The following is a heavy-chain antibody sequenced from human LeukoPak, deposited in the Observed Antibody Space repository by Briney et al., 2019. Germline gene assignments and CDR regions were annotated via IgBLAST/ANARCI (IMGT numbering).Heavy chain of an antibody. CDR1: GFTFNSYA. CDR3: AKDLDGYGGLRGDAFDI. V-gene: IGHV3-23*01. CDR2: ISDGGST. J-gene: IGHJ3*02. Sequence: AGGSLRLSCAASGFTFNSYALSWVRQAPGKGLEWVSAISDGGSTYYADSVKGRFTISRDNSKNTVYLQMNSLRVEDTAVYYCAKDLDGYGGLRGDAFDIWGQGTMVIVSS. D-gene: IGHD5-24*01.